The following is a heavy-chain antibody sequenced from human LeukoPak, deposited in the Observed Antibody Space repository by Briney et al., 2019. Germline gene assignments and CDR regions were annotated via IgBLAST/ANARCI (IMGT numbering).Heavy chain of an antibody. Sequence: GGSLRLSCAASGFTFSSYGMHWVRQAPGKGLEWVAFIRYDGSNKYYADSVKGRFTISRDNSKNTLYLQMNSLRAEDTAVYYCVRNKVVEMATNLDYWGQGTLVTVSS. J-gene: IGHJ4*02. CDR2: IRYDGSNK. V-gene: IGHV3-30*02. CDR3: VRNKVVEMATNLDY. D-gene: IGHD5-24*01. CDR1: GFTFSSYG.